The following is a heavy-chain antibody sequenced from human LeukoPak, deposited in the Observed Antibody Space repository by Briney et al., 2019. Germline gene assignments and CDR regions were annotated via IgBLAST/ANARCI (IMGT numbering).Heavy chain of an antibody. J-gene: IGHJ2*01. Sequence: GSLRLSCSASGFTFSTNSMHWVRQAPGKGLEFVSAITSNGGSTYYADSVKGRFTISRDNSKNTLYLQMSSLRAEDTAVYYCAKGILSGLLWYFDLWGRGALVTVSS. D-gene: IGHD1-26*01. CDR3: AKGILSGLLWYFDL. CDR2: ITSNGGST. V-gene: IGHV3-64D*08. CDR1: GFTFSTNS.